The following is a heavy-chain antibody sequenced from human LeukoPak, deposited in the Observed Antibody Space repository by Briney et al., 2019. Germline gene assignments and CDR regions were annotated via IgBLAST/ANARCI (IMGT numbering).Heavy chain of an antibody. J-gene: IGHJ4*02. D-gene: IGHD3-10*01. Sequence: GGSLRLSCAASGFTFSGYAMSWVRQAPGKGLEWVSAISGSGGSTYYADSVKGRFTISRDNSKNTLYLQMNSLRAEDTAVYYCAKLAKYGSGSPIDYWGQGTLVTVSS. CDR2: ISGSGGST. V-gene: IGHV3-23*01. CDR3: AKLAKYGSGSPIDY. CDR1: GFTFSGYA.